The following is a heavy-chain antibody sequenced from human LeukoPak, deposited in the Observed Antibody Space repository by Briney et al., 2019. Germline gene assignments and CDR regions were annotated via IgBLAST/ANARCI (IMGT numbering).Heavy chain of an antibody. Sequence: ASVKVSCKASGYSFTGYYMHWVRQAPGQGIEWMGWINSNSGDTNYVRKFQGRVTVTRDTSISTAYMELSRLTSDDTTVYYCARLLAKGYCSGGSCYSTLGSWGRGTLVTVSS. D-gene: IGHD2-15*01. V-gene: IGHV1-2*02. J-gene: IGHJ4*02. CDR3: ARLLAKGYCSGGSCYSTLGS. CDR2: INSNSGDT. CDR1: GYSFTGYY.